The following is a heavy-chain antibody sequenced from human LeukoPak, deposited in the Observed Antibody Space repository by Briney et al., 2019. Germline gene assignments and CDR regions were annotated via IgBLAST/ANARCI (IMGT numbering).Heavy chain of an antibody. CDR1: GVTFSGYS. J-gene: IGHJ4*02. CDR2: ITATSLHI. V-gene: IGHV3-21*01. Sequence: GGSLRLSCAASGVTFSGYSMNWVRQAPGKGLEWVSAITATSLHIYYADSVKGRFTISRDNSENTLYLQMNSLRAEDTAVYYCAKDLPAAYFDYWGQGTLVTVSS. D-gene: IGHD2-2*01. CDR3: AKDLPAAYFDY.